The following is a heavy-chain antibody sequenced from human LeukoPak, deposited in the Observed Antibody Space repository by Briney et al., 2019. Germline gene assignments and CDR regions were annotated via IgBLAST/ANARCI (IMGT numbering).Heavy chain of an antibody. CDR2: IYSGGST. Sequence: GGSLRLSCAVSGFTVTNDYMNWVRQAPGKGLEWVSVIYSGGSTYYADSVKGRFTISRDNSKNTLYLQMNSLRAEDTAVYYCARALQLSGPDAFDIWGQGTMVTVSS. J-gene: IGHJ3*02. V-gene: IGHV3-53*01. CDR3: ARALQLSGPDAFDI. D-gene: IGHD5-18*01. CDR1: GFTVTNDY.